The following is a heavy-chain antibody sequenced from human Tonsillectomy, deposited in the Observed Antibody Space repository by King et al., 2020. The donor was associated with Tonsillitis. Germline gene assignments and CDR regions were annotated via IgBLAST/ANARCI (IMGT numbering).Heavy chain of an antibody. CDR3: AKEDSCSFPFQS. Sequence: VQLVESGGGVVQPGGSLRLSCAASGFTFSNYAMHWVRQAPGKGLEWVAFLRFDESVTYYADSVEGRFTISRDISKNTLYLQMNSLIAEDTAVYYCAKEDSCSFPFQSWGQGTLVTVSS. D-gene: IGHD2-15*01. V-gene: IGHV3-30*02. J-gene: IGHJ4*02. CDR2: LRFDESVT. CDR1: GFTFSNYA.